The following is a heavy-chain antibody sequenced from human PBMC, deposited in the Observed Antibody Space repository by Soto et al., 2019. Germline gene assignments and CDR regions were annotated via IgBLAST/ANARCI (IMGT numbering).Heavy chain of an antibody. D-gene: IGHD6-19*01. J-gene: IGHJ4*02. CDR3: AKDAERTSGWYYFDL. V-gene: IGHV3-23*01. CDR2: MSNSGDET. CDR1: GFSFVTYA. Sequence: GGSLRLSCAASGFSFVTYAMGWVRQAPGKGLEWVSVMSNSGDETYYADSVKGRFTISRDNFQNTLYLQLSSLRAEDTAVYYCAKDAERTSGWYYFDLWGQGTMVTVS.